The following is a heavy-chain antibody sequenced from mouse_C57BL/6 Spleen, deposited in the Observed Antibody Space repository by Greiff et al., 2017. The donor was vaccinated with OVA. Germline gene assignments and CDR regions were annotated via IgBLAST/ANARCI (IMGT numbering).Heavy chain of an antibody. Sequence: EVKLVESGGGLVKPGGSLKLSCAASGFTFSSYAMSWVRQTPEKRLEWVATISDGGSYTYYPDNVKGRFTISRDNAKNNLYLQMSHLKSEDTAMYYCARRYGSSYWYFDVWGTGTTVTVSS. J-gene: IGHJ1*03. CDR2: ISDGGSYT. CDR3: ARRYGSSYWYFDV. CDR1: GFTFSSYA. D-gene: IGHD1-1*01. V-gene: IGHV5-4*03.